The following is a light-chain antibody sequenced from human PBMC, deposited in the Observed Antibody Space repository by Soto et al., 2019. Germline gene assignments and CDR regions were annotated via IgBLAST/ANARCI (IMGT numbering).Light chain of an antibody. CDR2: DNN. CDR1: SADIGNHY. V-gene: IGLV1-51*01. CDR3: GTWDKSLSAGV. J-gene: IGLJ3*02. Sequence: QSVLTQPPSVSAAPGQKVTISCFGTSADIGNHYVSWYQHLPGTAPKLIIYDNNKRPSGIPDRFSASKSGTSATLDITGLQTGDEADYYCGTWDKSLSAGVFGGGTKLTVL.